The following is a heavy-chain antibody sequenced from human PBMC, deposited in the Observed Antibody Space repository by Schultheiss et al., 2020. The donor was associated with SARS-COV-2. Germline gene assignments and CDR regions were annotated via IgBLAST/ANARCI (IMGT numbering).Heavy chain of an antibody. CDR3: ARLGPGVVVNEGYYYYGMDV. CDR2: IYTSGST. D-gene: IGHD2-15*01. V-gene: IGHV4-61*02. Sequence: SETLSLTCTVSGGSISSSSYYWSWIRQPAGKGLEWIGRIYTSGSTNYNPSLKSRVTISVDTSKNQFSLKLSSVTAADTAVYYCARLGPGVVVNEGYYYYGMDVWGQGTTVTVSS. J-gene: IGHJ6*02. CDR1: GGSISSSSYY.